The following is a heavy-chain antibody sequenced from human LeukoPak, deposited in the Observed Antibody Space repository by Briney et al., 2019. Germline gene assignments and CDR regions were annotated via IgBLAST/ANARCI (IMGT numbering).Heavy chain of an antibody. J-gene: IGHJ6*03. CDR2: ISGSGGST. D-gene: IGHD2-2*01. CDR3: AKGYCSSTSCYVGYHYYYMDV. Sequence: GGSLRLSCAASGFTFSSYAMSWVRQAPGQGLEWVSAISGSGGSTYYADSGKGRFTISRDNSKNTLYLQMNSLRAEDTAVYYCAKGYCSSTSCYVGYHYYYMDVWGKGTTVTVSS. V-gene: IGHV3-23*01. CDR1: GFTFSSYA.